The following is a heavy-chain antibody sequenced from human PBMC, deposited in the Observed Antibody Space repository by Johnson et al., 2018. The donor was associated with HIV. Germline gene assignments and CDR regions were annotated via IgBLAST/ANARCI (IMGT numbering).Heavy chain of an antibody. D-gene: IGHD6-13*01. V-gene: IGHV3-11*04. J-gene: IGHJ3*02. CDR1: GFTFSDYY. CDR3: ARDLLWSDIAAPGGI. CDR2: ISSSGSTI. Sequence: QVQLVESGGGLVKPGGSLRLSCAASGFTFSDYYMSWIRQAPGKGLEWVSYISSSGSTIYYADSVKGRFPISRDNAKNSLYRQMNSLRAEDTAVYYCARDLLWSDIAAPGGIWGQGTMVTVSS.